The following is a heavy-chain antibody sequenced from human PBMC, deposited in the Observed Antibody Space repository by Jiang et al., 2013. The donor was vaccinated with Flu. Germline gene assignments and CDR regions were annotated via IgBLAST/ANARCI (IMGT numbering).Heavy chain of an antibody. CDR1: GYTFKNFV. CDR3: ARVPTREWPPYFFDY. V-gene: IGHV1-3*01. D-gene: IGHD3-3*01. J-gene: IGHJ4*02. CDR2: INAANGNT. Sequence: SGAEVKKPGASVNVSCKASGYTFKNFVLHWVRQAPGQRPEWLGWINAANGNTKYSRKFQGRVTFTRDTSATTAYMELSSLRSEDTAVYYCARVPTREWPPYFFDYWGQG.